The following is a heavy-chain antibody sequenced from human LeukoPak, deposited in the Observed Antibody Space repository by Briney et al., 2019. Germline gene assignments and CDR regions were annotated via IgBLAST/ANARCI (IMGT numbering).Heavy chain of an antibody. CDR3: ARVVVLGSLYYYYGMDV. D-gene: IGHD3-22*01. J-gene: IGHJ6*02. CDR1: GGSISGYY. CDR2: IYYSGST. Sequence: PSETLSLTCTVSGGSISGYYWSWIRQPPGKGLEWVWYIYYSGSTNYNPSLKSRVTISVDTSKNQFSLKLSSVTAADTAVYYCARVVVLGSLYYYYGMDVWGQGTTVTVSS. V-gene: IGHV4-59*01.